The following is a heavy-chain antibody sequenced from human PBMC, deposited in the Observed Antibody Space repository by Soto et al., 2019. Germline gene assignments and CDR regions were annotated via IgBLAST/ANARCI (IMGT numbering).Heavy chain of an antibody. Sequence: QVQLVQSGAEVKNPGTSVKVSCKTSGYTFTSAGISWVRQAPGQGLEWMGWISAYNGNTKYAQKVQGRVTMTTDTSTTTASMELRSLTSDDTAVYSCARDLDGSGSYYTDYWGQGTLVTVAA. J-gene: IGHJ4*02. CDR1: GYTFTSAG. CDR3: ARDLDGSGSYYTDY. D-gene: IGHD3-10*01. V-gene: IGHV1-18*01. CDR2: ISAYNGNT.